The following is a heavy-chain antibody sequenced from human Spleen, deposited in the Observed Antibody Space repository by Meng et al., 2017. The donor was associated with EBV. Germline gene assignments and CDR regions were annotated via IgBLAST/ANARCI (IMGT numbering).Heavy chain of an antibody. CDR3: SRDLVGSDDS. V-gene: IGHV3-74*01. Sequence: QFLSSGCSLVQPLLCLFLSCAPSGFTFTTYWLHCVPHAPVTVLVWVSRINAHGSITTYADSVEGRFTISRDNAKKTMYLQMNSLRDEDTAVYYCSRDLVGSDDSWGQGTLVTVSS. J-gene: IGHJ4*02. CDR2: INAHGSIT. CDR1: GFTFTTYW.